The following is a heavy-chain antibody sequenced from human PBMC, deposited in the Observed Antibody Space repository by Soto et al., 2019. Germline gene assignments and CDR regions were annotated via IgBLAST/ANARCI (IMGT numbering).Heavy chain of an antibody. CDR3: AREIVTAGGNNYFDP. J-gene: IGHJ5*02. CDR1: GGTVASSHW. D-gene: IGHD2-21*02. V-gene: IGHV4-4*02. Sequence: QVQLQESGPRLVKPSGSLSLTCGVSGGTVASSHWWSWVRQSPGGGLELIGNVYHTGDTNFNPFLKSRVTISVDKSNTQFSLRLNSLTAADTAVYFCAREIVTAGGNNYFDPWGPGTLVTVSS. CDR2: VYHTGDT.